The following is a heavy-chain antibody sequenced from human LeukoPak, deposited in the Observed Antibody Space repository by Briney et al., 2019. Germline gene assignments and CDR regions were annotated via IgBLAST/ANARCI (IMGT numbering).Heavy chain of an antibody. Sequence: SETLSLTCTVSGYSISSGYYWSWIRQPPGKGLEWIGEINHSGSTNYNPSLKSRVTISVDTSKNQFSLKLSSVTAADTAVYYCARAGYGDYPYNMWGQGTLVTVSS. D-gene: IGHD4-17*01. CDR1: GYSISSGYY. J-gene: IGHJ4*02. V-gene: IGHV4-38-2*02. CDR3: ARAGYGDYPYNM. CDR2: INHSGST.